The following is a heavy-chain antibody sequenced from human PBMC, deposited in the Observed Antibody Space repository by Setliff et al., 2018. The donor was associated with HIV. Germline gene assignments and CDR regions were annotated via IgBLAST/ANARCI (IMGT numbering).Heavy chain of an antibody. Sequence: SETLSLTCAVSGGSITRSTYYWDWIRQPPGKGLEWSGNIYYTGSTSYNPSLKSRVTISVDTSKNQFSLKLYSVTAADTAVYYCARHILSGTTVTNSWFDPWGQGTLVTVSS. CDR1: GGSITRSTYY. J-gene: IGHJ5*02. CDR3: ARHILSGTTVTNSWFDP. V-gene: IGHV4-39*01. D-gene: IGHD4-17*01. CDR2: IYYTGST.